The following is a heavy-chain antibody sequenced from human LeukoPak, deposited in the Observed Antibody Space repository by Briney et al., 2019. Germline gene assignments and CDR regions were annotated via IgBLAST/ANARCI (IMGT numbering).Heavy chain of an antibody. V-gene: IGHV3-30-3*01. CDR1: GFTFSSYA. CDR2: ISYDGSNK. D-gene: IGHD3-22*01. CDR3: ARDLYYYDSSGYYFALKAEYFQH. J-gene: IGHJ1*01. Sequence: PGGSLRVSCAASGFTFSSYAMHWVRQAPGKGLEWVAVISYDGSNKYYADSVKGRFTISRDNSKNTLYLQMNSLRAEDTAVYYCARDLYYYDSSGYYFALKAEYFQHWGQGTLVTVSS.